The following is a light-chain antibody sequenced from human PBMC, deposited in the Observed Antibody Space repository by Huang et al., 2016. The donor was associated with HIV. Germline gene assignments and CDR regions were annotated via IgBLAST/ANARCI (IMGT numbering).Light chain of an antibody. J-gene: IGKJ1*01. V-gene: IGKV2-28*01. CDR2: LGS. CDR3: MQALQTPPT. Sequence: DIVMTQSPLSLPVTPGEPASISCRFSQSLLHSNGYNYLDWYMQKPGQSPQLLIYLGSTRASGVPDRFSGSGSGTDFTLKISRVEAEDVGVYYCMQALQTPPTFGQGTKVEIK. CDR1: QSLLHSNGYNY.